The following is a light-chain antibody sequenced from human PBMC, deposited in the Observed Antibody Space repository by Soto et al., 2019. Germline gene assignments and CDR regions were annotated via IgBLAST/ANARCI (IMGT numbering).Light chain of an antibody. CDR3: QQYGSSLT. J-gene: IGKJ4*01. CDR1: QSVSSSSY. V-gene: IGKV3-20*01. Sequence: EIVLTQSPGTLSLSPGERATLSCRASQSVSSSSYLAWYQQKPGQAPRLLIYGASSRATGIPDRFSDSGSVTDLTLTISRLEPEDFAVYYCQQYGSSLTFGGGTKVEIK. CDR2: GAS.